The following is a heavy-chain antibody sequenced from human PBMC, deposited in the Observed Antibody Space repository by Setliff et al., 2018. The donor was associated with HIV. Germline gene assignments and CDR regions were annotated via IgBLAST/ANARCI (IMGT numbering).Heavy chain of an antibody. CDR3: AREGSHSHSWYNWFGP. V-gene: IGHV4-61*02. CDR2: ISTGGHT. D-gene: IGHD6-13*01. CDR1: GASISSGNYF. Sequence: SETLSLTCTVSGASISSGNYFWTGIRQPAGQRLEWIGRISTGGHTDYNPSLKSRLSISADTSRNHFSLQLTSVAATDTAIYYCAREGSHSHSWYNWFGPWGPGTLVTVSS. J-gene: IGHJ5*02.